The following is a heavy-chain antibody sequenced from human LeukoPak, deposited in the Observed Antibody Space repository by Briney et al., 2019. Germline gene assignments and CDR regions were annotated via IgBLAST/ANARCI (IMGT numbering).Heavy chain of an antibody. CDR1: GYTFTGYY. Sequence: ASVKVSCKASGYTFTGYYVHWVRQAPGQGLEWMGWINPNSGGTNYAQKFQGRVTMTRDTSISTAYMELSRLRSDDTAVYYCAREYYDSRAGFDPWGQGTLVTVSS. D-gene: IGHD3-22*01. J-gene: IGHJ5*02. CDR2: INPNSGGT. V-gene: IGHV1-2*02. CDR3: AREYYDSRAGFDP.